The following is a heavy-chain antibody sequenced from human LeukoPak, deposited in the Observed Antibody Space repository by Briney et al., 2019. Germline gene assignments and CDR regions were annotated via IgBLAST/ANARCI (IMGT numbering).Heavy chain of an antibody. CDR3: ARGLLEYSSYDYVWGSYRYTPYYFDY. J-gene: IGHJ4*02. CDR2: IYYSGST. V-gene: IGHV4-39*07. Sequence: PSETLSLTCTVSGGSISSSSYYWGWIRQPPGKGLEWTGSIYYSGSTYYNPSLKSRVTISVDTSKNQFSLKLSSVTAADTAVYYCARGLLEYSSYDYVWGSYRYTPYYFDYWGQGTLVTVSP. D-gene: IGHD3-16*02. CDR1: GGSISSSSYY.